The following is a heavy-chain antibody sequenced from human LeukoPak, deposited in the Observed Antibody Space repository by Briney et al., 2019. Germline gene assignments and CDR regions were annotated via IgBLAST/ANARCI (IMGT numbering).Heavy chain of an antibody. Sequence: PGGSLRLSCAASGFIFSSYAMSWVRQAPGKGLEWVSGISNSGGSTYYAASVKGRFTISRDNSKNTLYLQMNSLRAEHTAVYYFAKETSSSFDYWGQGTLVTVSS. J-gene: IGHJ4*02. V-gene: IGHV3-23*01. CDR2: ISNSGGST. CDR1: GFIFSSYA. CDR3: AKETSSSFDY. D-gene: IGHD6-6*01.